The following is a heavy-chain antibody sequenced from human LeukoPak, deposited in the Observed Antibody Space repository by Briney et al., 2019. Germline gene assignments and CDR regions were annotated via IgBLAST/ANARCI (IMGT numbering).Heavy chain of an antibody. Sequence: SETLSLTCAVYGGSFSGYYWSWIRQPPGKGLEWIGEINHSGSTNYNPSLKSRVTISVDTSKNQFSLKLSSVTAADTAVYYCARGSRRWLQFETIDYWGQGTLVTVSS. CDR1: GGSFSGYY. CDR2: INHSGST. V-gene: IGHV4-34*01. D-gene: IGHD5-24*01. CDR3: ARGSRRWLQFETIDY. J-gene: IGHJ4*02.